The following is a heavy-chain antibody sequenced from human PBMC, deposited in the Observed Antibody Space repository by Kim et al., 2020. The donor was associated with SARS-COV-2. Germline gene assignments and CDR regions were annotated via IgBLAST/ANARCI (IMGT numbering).Heavy chain of an antibody. V-gene: IGHV4-4*02. Sequence: SETLSLTCGVSGGSISSSNWWSWVRQPPGKGLEWIGEIYHSGSTNYNPSLKSRVTISVDKSKNQFSLKLSSVTAADTAVYYCARGENYYGSGSYYMDMDVWGQGTTVTVSS. CDR3: ARGENYYGSGSYYMDMDV. J-gene: IGHJ6*02. CDR2: IYHSGST. D-gene: IGHD3-10*01. CDR1: GGSISSSNW.